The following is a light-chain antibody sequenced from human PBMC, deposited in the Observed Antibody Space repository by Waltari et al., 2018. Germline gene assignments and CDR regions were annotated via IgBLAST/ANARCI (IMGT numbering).Light chain of an antibody. V-gene: IGLV3-10*01. CDR3: YSTDSSGSHGV. CDR2: EDS. J-gene: IGLJ7*01. Sequence: SYELTQPPSVSVSPGQTARITCPGDALPKNYSCLYQQKSGQAPVLVIYEDSKRPSEIPERFSGSSSGTMATLTISGAQVEDEADYYCYSTDSSGSHGVFGGGTQLTVL. CDR1: ALPKNY.